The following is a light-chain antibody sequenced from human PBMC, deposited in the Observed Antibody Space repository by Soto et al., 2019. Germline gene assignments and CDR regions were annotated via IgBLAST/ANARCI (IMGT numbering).Light chain of an antibody. CDR1: QAISNY. V-gene: IGKV1-27*01. Sequence: DIQMTQSPSSLSASVGDRVTITCRASQAISNYLAWYQQKPGKVPKLLIYSASTLQSGVPYRLSGSGSGTDLTLTISRLQPEDFATYYCLKDYTYPWTCGQGTKVDI. CDR2: SAS. CDR3: LKDYTYPWT. J-gene: IGKJ1*01.